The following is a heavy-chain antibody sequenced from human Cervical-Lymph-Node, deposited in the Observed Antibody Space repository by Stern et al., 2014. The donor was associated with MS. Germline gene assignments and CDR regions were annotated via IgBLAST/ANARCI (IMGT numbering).Heavy chain of an antibody. D-gene: IGHD2-2*01. J-gene: IGHJ5*02. CDR2: INAGNGNT. Sequence: QLVQSGAEVKKPGASVKVSCKASGYTFTSYAMHWVRQAPGQRLEWMGWINAGNGNTKYSQKFQGRVTITRDTSASTAYMELSSLRSEDTAVYYCARVNIVVVPAAMVWFDPWGQGTLVTVSS. V-gene: IGHV1-3*01. CDR1: GYTFTSYA. CDR3: ARVNIVVVPAAMVWFDP.